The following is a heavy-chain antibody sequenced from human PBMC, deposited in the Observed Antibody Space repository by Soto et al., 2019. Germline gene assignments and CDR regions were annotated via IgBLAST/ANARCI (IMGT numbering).Heavy chain of an antibody. V-gene: IGHV1-69*01. CDR1: GGTFSNYA. CDR2: IIPIFGTA. Sequence: QVQLVQSGAEVKKPGSSVKVSCKAAGGTFSNYAINWVRQAPGQGLEWMGGIIPIFGTANYAQKFQGRVTITADESTSTAYLDLSSLRSKDTAVYYCARPVEMATISRSYLFYWSQGTLVTVSS. CDR3: ARPVEMATISRSYLFY. D-gene: IGHD5-12*01. J-gene: IGHJ4*02.